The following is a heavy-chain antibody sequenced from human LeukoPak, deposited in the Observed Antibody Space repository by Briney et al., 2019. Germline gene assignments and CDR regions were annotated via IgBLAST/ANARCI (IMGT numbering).Heavy chain of an antibody. J-gene: IGHJ5*02. V-gene: IGHV4-4*07. CDR1: GGSISSYY. CDR2: IYTSGST. CDR3: ARGDRAVAGAWGWFDP. Sequence: SETLSLTCTVSGGSISSYYWSWIRQPAGKGLEWIGRIYTSGSTNYNTSLKSRVTMSVDTPKNQFSLKLSSVTAADTAIYFCARGDRAVAGAWGWFDPWGQGTLVTVSS. D-gene: IGHD6-19*01.